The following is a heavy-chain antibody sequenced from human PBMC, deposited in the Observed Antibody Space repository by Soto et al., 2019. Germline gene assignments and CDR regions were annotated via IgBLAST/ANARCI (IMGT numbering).Heavy chain of an antibody. J-gene: IGHJ4*02. D-gene: IGHD6-13*01. CDR1: GGSISSYY. Sequence: SETLSLTCTVSGGSISSYYWSWIRQAPGKGLEWIGDINYTGSTNYSPSLKSRVTTSVDTSKNQFSLKLSSVTAADTAVYYCARGLRDPYSIYYFDYWGQGTLVTVSS. V-gene: IGHV4-59*12. CDR3: ARGLRDPYSIYYFDY. CDR2: INYTGST.